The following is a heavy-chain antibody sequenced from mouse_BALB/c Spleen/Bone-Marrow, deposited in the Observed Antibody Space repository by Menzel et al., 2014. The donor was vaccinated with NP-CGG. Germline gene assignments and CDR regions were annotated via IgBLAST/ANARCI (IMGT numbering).Heavy chain of an antibody. CDR2: INPSSGYT. Sequence: QVQLQQSAAELARPGASVKMSCKASGYTFTSYTMYWVKQRPGQGLEWIGYINPSSGYTEYNQKFKDKTTLTADKSSSTAYMQLSSLTSEDSAVYYCARSTTADYWGQGTTLTVSS. J-gene: IGHJ2*01. CDR1: GYTFTSYT. V-gene: IGHV1-4*02. D-gene: IGHD1-2*01. CDR3: ARSTTADY.